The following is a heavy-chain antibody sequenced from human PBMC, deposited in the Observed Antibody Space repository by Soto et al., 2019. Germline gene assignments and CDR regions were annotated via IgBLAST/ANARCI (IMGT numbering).Heavy chain of an antibody. J-gene: IGHJ4*02. V-gene: IGHV1-2*04. CDR2: INPNSGGT. Sequence: ASVKVSCKASGYTFTGYYMHWVRQAPGQGLEWMGWINPNSGGTNYAQKFQGWVTMTRDTSISTAYMELSRLRSDDTAVYYCARGRSPGYVWGSYRYTDFDYWGQGTLVTVSS. CDR3: ARGRSPGYVWGSYRYTDFDY. D-gene: IGHD3-16*02. CDR1: GYTFTGYY.